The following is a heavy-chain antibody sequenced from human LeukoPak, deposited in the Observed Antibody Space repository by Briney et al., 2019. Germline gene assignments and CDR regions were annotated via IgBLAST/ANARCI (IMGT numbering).Heavy chain of an antibody. Sequence: ASVKVSCKVSGDTLTELSMHWVRQAPGKGLEWMGGFDPEDGETIYAQKFQGRVTMTEDTSTDTAYMELSSLRSEDTAVYYCATVSSPGIAVAGTDYSGQGTLVTVSS. CDR1: GDTLTELS. CDR2: FDPEDGET. D-gene: IGHD6-19*01. J-gene: IGHJ4*02. CDR3: ATVSSPGIAVAGTDY. V-gene: IGHV1-24*01.